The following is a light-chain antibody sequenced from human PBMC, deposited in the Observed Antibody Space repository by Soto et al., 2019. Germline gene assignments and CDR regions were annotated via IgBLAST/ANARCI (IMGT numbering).Light chain of an antibody. J-gene: IGLJ1*01. CDR2: SND. CDR3: AAWDDRLNGWV. Sequence: QSVLTQPPSASGTPGQRVTISCSGSSSNIGSNTVNWYQQLPGTAPKLLIYSNDQRPSGVPDRFSGSKSGTSASLAISGLQSEDDADYYCAAWDDRLNGWVFGTGTKLTVL. CDR1: SSNIGSNT. V-gene: IGLV1-44*01.